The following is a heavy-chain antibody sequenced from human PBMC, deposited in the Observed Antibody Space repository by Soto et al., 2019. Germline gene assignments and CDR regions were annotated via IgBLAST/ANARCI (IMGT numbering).Heavy chain of an antibody. V-gene: IGHV3-30*18. D-gene: IGHD5-12*01. Sequence: TGGSLRLSCAASGFTFSSYGMHWVRQAPGKGLEWVAVISYDGSNKYYADSVKGRFTISRDNSKNTLYLQMNSLRAEDTAVYYCAKGLGGMYYYYGMDVWGQGTTVTVSS. CDR3: AKGLGGMYYYYGMDV. CDR2: ISYDGSNK. CDR1: GFTFSSYG. J-gene: IGHJ6*02.